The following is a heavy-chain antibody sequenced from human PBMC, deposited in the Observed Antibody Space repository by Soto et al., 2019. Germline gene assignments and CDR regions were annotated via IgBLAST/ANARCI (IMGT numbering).Heavy chain of an antibody. V-gene: IGHV3-23*01. J-gene: IGHJ5*02. CDR2: ISGSGGST. Sequence: PGGSLRLSCAASGFTISSYAMSWVRQAPGKGLEWVSGISGSGGSTDYADSVKGRFTISRDSSKNTLYLQMNGLRAEDTAVCYCAKDQYYDSSGYYYGWFDPWGQGTLVTVSS. CDR3: AKDQYYDSSGYYYGWFDP. D-gene: IGHD3-22*01. CDR1: GFTISSYA.